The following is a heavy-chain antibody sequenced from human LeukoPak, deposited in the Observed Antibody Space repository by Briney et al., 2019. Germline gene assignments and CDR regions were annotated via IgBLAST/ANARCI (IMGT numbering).Heavy chain of an antibody. D-gene: IGHD2-2*01. Sequence: QSGGSVRLSCTASGFTFSSYGMHWVRQAPGKGLEWVAVISYDGSNKYYADSVKGRFTISRDNSKNTLYLQMNSLRAEDTAVYYCAREPGSGVPAARIDDYWGQGTLVTVSS. CDR2: ISYDGSNK. CDR1: GFTFSSYG. CDR3: AREPGSGVPAARIDDY. J-gene: IGHJ4*02. V-gene: IGHV3-30*03.